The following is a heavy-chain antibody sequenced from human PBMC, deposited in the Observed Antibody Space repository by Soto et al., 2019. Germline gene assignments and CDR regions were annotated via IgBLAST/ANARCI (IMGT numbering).Heavy chain of an antibody. Sequence: QVQLVQSGAEVKKPGSSVKVSCKASGGTFSSYAISWVRQAPGQGLEWMGGIIPIFGTANYAQKFQGRVTITADESTSTAYMELGSLRSEDTAVYYCARDLGGYCSGGSCYSSRYYYYGMDVWGQGTTVTASS. CDR2: IIPIFGTA. V-gene: IGHV1-69*01. D-gene: IGHD2-15*01. CDR1: GGTFSSYA. J-gene: IGHJ6*02. CDR3: ARDLGGYCSGGSCYSSRYYYYGMDV.